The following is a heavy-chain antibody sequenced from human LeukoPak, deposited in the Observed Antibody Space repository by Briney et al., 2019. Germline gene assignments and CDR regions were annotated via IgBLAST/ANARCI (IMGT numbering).Heavy chain of an antibody. J-gene: IGHJ4*02. V-gene: IGHV1-8*01. Sequence: ASVKVSCKASGYTFTSYDINWVRQATGQGLEWMGWMNPNSGNTGYAQKFQGRVTMTRNTSISTAYIELSSLRSEDTAVYYCARGVRIVGATTSLEYFDYWGQGTLVTVSS. D-gene: IGHD1-26*01. CDR2: MNPNSGNT. CDR3: ARGVRIVGATTSLEYFDY. CDR1: GYTFTSYD.